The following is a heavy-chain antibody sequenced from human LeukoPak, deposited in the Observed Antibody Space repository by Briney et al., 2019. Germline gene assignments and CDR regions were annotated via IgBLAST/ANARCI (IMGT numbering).Heavy chain of an antibody. D-gene: IGHD5-12*01. CDR1: GYTFTGYY. V-gene: IGHV1-2*02. Sequence: ASVKVSCKASGYTFTGYYMHWVRQAPGQGLEWMGWINPNSGGTNYAQKFQGRVTMTRDTSISTAYMGLSRLRSDDTAVYYCARGTSGYGEYQLAEYYYGMDVWGQGTTVTVSS. CDR3: ARGTSGYGEYQLAEYYYGMDV. J-gene: IGHJ6*02. CDR2: INPNSGGT.